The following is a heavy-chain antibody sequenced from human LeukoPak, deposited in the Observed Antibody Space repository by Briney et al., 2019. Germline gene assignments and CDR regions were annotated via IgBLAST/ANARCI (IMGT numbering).Heavy chain of an antibody. J-gene: IGHJ4*02. CDR1: GFTFSSYS. V-gene: IGHV3-21*01. D-gene: IGHD3-9*01. CDR2: ISSSSSYI. Sequence: GGSLRLSCAASGFTFSSYSMNWVRQAPGKGLEWVSSISSSSSYIYYADSVKGRFTISRDNAKNSLYLQMNSLRAEDTAVYYCARDMYDILTGLTYFDYWGQGTPVTVSS. CDR3: ARDMYDILTGLTYFDY.